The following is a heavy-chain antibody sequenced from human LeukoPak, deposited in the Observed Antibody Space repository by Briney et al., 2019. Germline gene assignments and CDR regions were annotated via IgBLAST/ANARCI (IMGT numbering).Heavy chain of an antibody. CDR1: GYTFTSYD. J-gene: IGHJ4*02. V-gene: IGHV1-8*01. D-gene: IGHD3-10*01. CDR2: MNPNSCNT. Sequence: ASVKVSCKASGYTFTSYDINWVRQATGQGLEWMGWMNPNSCNTGYAQKFQGRVTMTRNTSISTAYMELSSLRSEDTAVYYCARGRMVRGVTFDYWGQGTLVTVSS. CDR3: ARGRMVRGVTFDY.